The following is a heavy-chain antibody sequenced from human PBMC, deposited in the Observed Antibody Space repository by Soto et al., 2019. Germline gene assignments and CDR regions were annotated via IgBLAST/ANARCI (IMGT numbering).Heavy chain of an antibody. CDR2: IYSGGST. J-gene: IGHJ4*02. Sequence: EVQLVESGGALVQPGWSLRLSCAASGFTVASSYMTWVRQAPGKGLEWVSNIYSGGSTYYADSVKGRFTISRDNSKNKVYLQMNSLRAEDTGVYYCASENTNCDSGTCYWGADYWGQGTLVTVSS. CDR3: ASENTNCDSGTCYWGADY. CDR1: GFTVASSY. D-gene: IGHD2-15*01. V-gene: IGHV3-66*01.